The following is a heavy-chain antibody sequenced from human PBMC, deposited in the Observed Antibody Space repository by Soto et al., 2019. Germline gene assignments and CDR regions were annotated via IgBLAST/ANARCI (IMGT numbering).Heavy chain of an antibody. J-gene: IGHJ4*02. V-gene: IGHV3-30-3*01. Sequence: QVQLVESGGGVVQPGRSLRLSCAVSGFTFNSYAMDWVRQAPGKGPEWVAIISKDGSSKNYAASVQGRFTISRDNSKNALYLQMNSLRDEDTAVYYCATEGFDYWGQGTLVTVSS. CDR3: ATEGFDY. CDR1: GFTFNSYA. CDR2: ISKDGSSK.